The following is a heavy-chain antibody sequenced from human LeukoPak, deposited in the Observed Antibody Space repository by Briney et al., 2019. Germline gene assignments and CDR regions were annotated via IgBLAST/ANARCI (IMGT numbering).Heavy chain of an antibody. D-gene: IGHD3-10*01. CDR1: GFTLSGAW. J-gene: IGHJ1*01. CDR2: INPDGTDT. CDR3: ARVSGPGLDEYFHL. V-gene: IGHV3-74*01. Sequence: GGSLRLSCAASGFTLSGAWMHWVRQAPGKGLVWVSRINPDGTDTRYADSVKGRFTISRDDAKNTLYLHMNSLRAKDTAVYYCARVSGPGLDEYFHLWGQGTLVTVSS.